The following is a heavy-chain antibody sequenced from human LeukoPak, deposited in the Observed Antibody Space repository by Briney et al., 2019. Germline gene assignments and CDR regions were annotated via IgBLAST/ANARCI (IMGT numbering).Heavy chain of an antibody. CDR1: GGSISSGSW. CDR2: IHHSGST. J-gene: IGHJ4*02. V-gene: IGHV4-4*02. Sequence: SSQTLSLTCTVSGGSISSGSWWGWIRQPPGKGLEWIGEIHHSGSTNYNPSLKSRVTLSVDRSKNQFSLKLSSVTAADTAVYYCARGSAVAGTGVDYWGQGTLVTVSS. D-gene: IGHD6-19*01. CDR3: ARGSAVAGTGVDY.